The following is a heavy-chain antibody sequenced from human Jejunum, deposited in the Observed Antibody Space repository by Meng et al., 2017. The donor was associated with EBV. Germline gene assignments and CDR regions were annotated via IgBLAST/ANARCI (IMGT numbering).Heavy chain of an antibody. J-gene: IGHJ4*02. CDR1: GGSVSTASYY. D-gene: IGHD3-22*01. CDR3: ARVVDYYERSGYPDF. CDR2: IYYSGNT. V-gene: IGHV4-61*01. Sequence: QVQLQESGPGLVKPSETLSLTCTVSGGSVSTASYYWSWIRQSPGKGLEWIGYIYYSGNTNYNPSLKSRATITVGTSKNQFSLKLSSVTAADTAVYYCARVVDYYERSGYPDFWGQGTLVTVSS.